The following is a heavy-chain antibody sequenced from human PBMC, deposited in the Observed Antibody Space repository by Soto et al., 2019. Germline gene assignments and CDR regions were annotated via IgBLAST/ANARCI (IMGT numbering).Heavy chain of an antibody. D-gene: IGHD1-26*01. CDR2: IYYSGST. CDR1: GGSVSTYY. J-gene: IGHJ4*02. CDR3: VRLSVVGTTHNFDS. V-gene: IGHV4-59*08. Sequence: ASETLSLTCTVSGGSVSTYYWSWIRQPPGKGLEWIGYIYYSGSTNYNPSLKSRITMSLDTSRNQFSLKLSSVTAADTAVYYWVRLSVVGTTHNFDSWGLGTLVTVSS.